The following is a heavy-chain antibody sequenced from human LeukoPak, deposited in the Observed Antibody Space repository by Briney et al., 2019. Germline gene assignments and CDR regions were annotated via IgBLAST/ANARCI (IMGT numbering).Heavy chain of an antibody. D-gene: IGHD5-24*01. Sequence: PSQTLSLTCTVSGGSISSGGYYWSWIRQHPGKGLEWIGYIYYSGSTYYNPSLTSRVTISVDTSKNQFSLKLSSVTAADTAVYYCAREIGDGYNLVGDYFDYWGQGTLVTVSS. J-gene: IGHJ4*02. V-gene: IGHV4-31*03. CDR1: GGSISSGGYY. CDR3: AREIGDGYNLVGDYFDY. CDR2: IYYSGST.